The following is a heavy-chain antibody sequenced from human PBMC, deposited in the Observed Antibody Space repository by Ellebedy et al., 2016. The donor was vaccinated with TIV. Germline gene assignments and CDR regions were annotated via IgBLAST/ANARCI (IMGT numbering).Heavy chain of an antibody. V-gene: IGHV3-11*06. J-gene: IGHJ6*02. CDR3: ARGVATFFYHGMDV. Sequence: GGSLRLSXAASGFNFSDYYMTWIPQAPGKGLQWVSFISSTSSYTNYADSVKGRFTISRDNSENTVFLQMSSLRGEDTAVYYCARGVATFFYHGMDVWGQGTTVTVS. CDR2: ISSTSSYT. CDR1: GFNFSDYY. D-gene: IGHD3-3*01.